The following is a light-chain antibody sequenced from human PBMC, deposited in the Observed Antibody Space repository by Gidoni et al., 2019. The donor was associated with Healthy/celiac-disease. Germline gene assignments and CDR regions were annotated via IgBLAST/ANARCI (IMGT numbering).Light chain of an antibody. Sequence: EIVMTQSPATLSVSPGERATLSCRASQSVSINLAWYQQKPGQAPRLLIYGASTRATGIPARFSCSGSGTEFTLTISSLQSEDFAVYYCQQYNNWPLTFXGXTKVEIK. J-gene: IGKJ4*01. CDR1: QSVSIN. CDR2: GAS. CDR3: QQYNNWPLT. V-gene: IGKV3-15*01.